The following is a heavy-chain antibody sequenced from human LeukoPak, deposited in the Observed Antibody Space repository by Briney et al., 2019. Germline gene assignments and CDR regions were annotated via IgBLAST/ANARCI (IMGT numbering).Heavy chain of an antibody. CDR2: ISSGGGNM. V-gene: IGHV3-23*01. CDR3: AKRRYSGYDYPQTFDY. J-gene: IGHJ4*02. Sequence: PGGSXXLSCAASGFTFSSHPMRWVRQAPGKGREWVSTISSGGGNMYHSDSVRGRFTISRDNSKNTLSLQMNTLRAEDTAVYYCAKRRYSGYDYPQTFDYWGQGTLVTVSS. CDR1: GFTFSSHP. D-gene: IGHD5-12*01.